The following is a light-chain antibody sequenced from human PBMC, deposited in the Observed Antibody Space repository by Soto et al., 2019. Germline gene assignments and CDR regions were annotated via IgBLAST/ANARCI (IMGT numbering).Light chain of an antibody. Sequence: EIVMTQSPATLSVSPGERATLSCRASQSVGSNLAWYQQKPGQAPRLLIYGASTRATGIPARFSGSGYGTEFDLTISSLQSEDFAIYFCQQYNNWPPDRTFGQGTKVEIK. CDR2: GAS. CDR1: QSVGSN. V-gene: IGKV3-15*01. J-gene: IGKJ1*01. CDR3: QQYNNWPPDRT.